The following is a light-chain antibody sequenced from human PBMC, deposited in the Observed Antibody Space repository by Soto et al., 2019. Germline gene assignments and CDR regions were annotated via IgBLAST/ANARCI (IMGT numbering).Light chain of an antibody. CDR1: SSDVGGYDY. V-gene: IGLV2-14*01. Sequence: QSALTQPASVSGSPGQSVTISCTGTSSDVGGYDYVSWYQQYPGKAPKLIIYDVTNRPSGFSNRFSGSKSGNTASLTISGLQAEDEADYYCSSYAGSRTLVFGGGTKLTVL. CDR2: DVT. J-gene: IGLJ2*01. CDR3: SSYAGSRTLV.